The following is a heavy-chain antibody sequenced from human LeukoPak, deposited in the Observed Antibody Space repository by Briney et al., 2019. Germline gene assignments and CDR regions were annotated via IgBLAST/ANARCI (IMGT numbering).Heavy chain of an antibody. CDR1: GFTFSSYS. D-gene: IGHD5-24*01. J-gene: IGHJ4*02. CDR3: ARGATIFPVAWTGCPDY. Sequence: GGSLRLSCAASGFTFSSYSMNWVRQAPGKGLEWVSSISSSSSYIYYADSVKGRFTISRDNAKNSLYLQMNSLRAEDTAVYYCARGATIFPVAWTGCPDYWGQGTLVTVSS. V-gene: IGHV3-21*01. CDR2: ISSSSSYI.